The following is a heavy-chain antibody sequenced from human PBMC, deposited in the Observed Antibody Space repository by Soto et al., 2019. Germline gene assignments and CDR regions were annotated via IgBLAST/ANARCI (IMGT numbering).Heavy chain of an antibody. CDR2: INAGNGNT. CDR1: GYTFTSYG. Sequence: ASVKVSCKASGYTFTSYGISWVRQAPGQRLEWMGWINAGNGNTKYSQKFQGRVTITRDTSASTAYMELSSLRSEDAAVYYCARTESGYSYGFADVWGQGTTVTVSS. D-gene: IGHD5-18*01. J-gene: IGHJ6*02. V-gene: IGHV1-3*01. CDR3: ARTESGYSYGFADV.